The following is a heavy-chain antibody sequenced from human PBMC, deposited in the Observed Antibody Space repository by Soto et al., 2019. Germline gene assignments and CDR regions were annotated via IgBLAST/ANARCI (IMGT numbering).Heavy chain of an antibody. CDR2: ISAYNGNT. Sequence: QVQLVQSGAEVKKPGASVKVSCKASGYTFTSYGISWVRQAPGQGLEWMGWISAYNGNTNYAQKLQGRVTMTTDTAASTAYMELRSLGSDDTAVYYCASGWFGEFVYYFDYWGQGPLVSVCS. J-gene: IGHJ4*02. CDR3: ASGWFGEFVYYFDY. V-gene: IGHV1-18*01. CDR1: GYTFTSYG. D-gene: IGHD3-10*01.